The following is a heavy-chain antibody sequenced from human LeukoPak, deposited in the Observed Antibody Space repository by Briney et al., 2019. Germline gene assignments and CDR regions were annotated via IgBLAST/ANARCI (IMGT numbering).Heavy chain of an antibody. J-gene: IGHJ5*02. D-gene: IGHD6-13*01. V-gene: IGHV3-9*01. Sequence: PGGSLRLSCPAAGFTFDDYAMHWVRQAPWKRLDWVAVISWNSGSIGYADSVKGRFTISRDNAKNSLYLQMNSLRAEDTALYYCAKDVGIAAAGDNWFDPWGQGTLVTVSS. CDR2: ISWNSGSI. CDR1: GFTFDDYA. CDR3: AKDVGIAAAGDNWFDP.